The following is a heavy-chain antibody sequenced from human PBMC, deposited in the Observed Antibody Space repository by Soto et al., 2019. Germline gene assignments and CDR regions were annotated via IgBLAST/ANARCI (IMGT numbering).Heavy chain of an antibody. CDR3: ARERLPGVFDY. V-gene: IGHV1-18*01. J-gene: IGHJ4*02. CDR1: GYTFTSYG. Sequence: GASVKVSCKASGYTFTSYGFSWVRQAPGQGLEWMGWISAYNGDTNYPQKFQARVTMTTDTSTSTAYLDLRSLRSDDTAVYYCARERLPGVFDYWGQGTLVTVSS. CDR2: ISAYNGDT.